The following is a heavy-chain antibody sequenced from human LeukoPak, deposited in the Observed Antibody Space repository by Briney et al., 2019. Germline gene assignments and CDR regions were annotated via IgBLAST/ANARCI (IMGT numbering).Heavy chain of an antibody. V-gene: IGHV3-21*01. CDR1: GFTFSSYS. CDR3: ASPGPFDY. CDR2: ISSSSSKK. Sequence: PGXXLXLSCAASGFTFSSYSMNWVRQAPGKGLEWVSSISSSSSKKYYAESKKGGFIICRDNEKNSLYLQMNSLRAEDTAVYYCASPGPFDYWGQGTLVTVSS. J-gene: IGHJ4*02.